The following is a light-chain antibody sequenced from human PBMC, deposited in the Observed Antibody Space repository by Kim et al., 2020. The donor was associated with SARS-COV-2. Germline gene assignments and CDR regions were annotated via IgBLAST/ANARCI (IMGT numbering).Light chain of an antibody. CDR2: AAY. Sequence: DIQMTQSPSSLSASVGDRVTITCRASQGISNDLAWYQQKPGKVPKLLIYAAYALRSGVPFRFSGSGSGTDFTLTISSLQPEDAAGYYYHKYNGAPWAFGQGTKVEVK. CDR1: QGISND. J-gene: IGKJ1*01. CDR3: HKYNGAPWA. V-gene: IGKV1-27*01.